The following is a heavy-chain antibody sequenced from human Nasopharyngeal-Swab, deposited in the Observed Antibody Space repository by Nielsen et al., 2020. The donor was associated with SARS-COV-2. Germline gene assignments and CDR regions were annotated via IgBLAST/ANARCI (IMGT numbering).Heavy chain of an antibody. CDR1: GYTFTGYY. D-gene: IGHD5-12*01. CDR2: INPSGGST. J-gene: IGHJ5*02. CDR3: ARGAGGYQTYNWFDP. V-gene: IGHV1-46*01. Sequence: ASVKVSCKASGYTFTGYYMHWVRQAPGQGLEWMGIINPSGGSTSYAQKFQGRVTMTRDTSTSTVYMELSSLRSEDTAVYYCARGAGGYQTYNWFDPWGQGTLVTVSS.